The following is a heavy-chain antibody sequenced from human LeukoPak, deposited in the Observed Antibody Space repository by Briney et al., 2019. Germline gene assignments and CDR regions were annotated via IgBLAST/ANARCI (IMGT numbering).Heavy chain of an antibody. CDR2: MNPNSGNT. J-gene: IGHJ4*02. CDR3: ARAPPGYCSGGSCYRGGFDY. Sequence: ASVKVSCKASGYTFTSYDINWVRQATGQGLEWMGWMNPNSGNTGYAQKFQGRVTMTGNTSISTAYMELSSLRSEDTAVYYCARAPPGYCSGGSCYRGGFDYWGQGTLVTVSS. CDR1: GYTFTSYD. D-gene: IGHD2-15*01. V-gene: IGHV1-8*01.